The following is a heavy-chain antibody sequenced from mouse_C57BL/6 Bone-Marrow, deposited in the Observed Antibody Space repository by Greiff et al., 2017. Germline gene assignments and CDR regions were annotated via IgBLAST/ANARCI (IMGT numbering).Heavy chain of an antibody. V-gene: IGHV5-6*01. CDR1: GFTFSSYG. CDR2: ISSGGSYT. Sequence: EVQLQESGGDLVKPGGSLKLSCAASGFTFSSYGMSWVRQTPDKRLEWVATISSGGSYTYYPDSVKGRFTISRDNAKNTLYLQMSSLKSEDTAMYYCARHDLTTVVADYWGQGTTLTVSS. CDR3: ARHDLTTVVADY. J-gene: IGHJ2*01. D-gene: IGHD1-1*01.